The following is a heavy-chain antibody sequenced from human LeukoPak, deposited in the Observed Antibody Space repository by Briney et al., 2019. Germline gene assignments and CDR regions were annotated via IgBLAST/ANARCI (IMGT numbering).Heavy chain of an antibody. D-gene: IGHD2-15*01. CDR2: MDYSGYT. V-gene: IGHV4-39*01. J-gene: IGHJ4*02. Sequence: PSETLSLTCTVSGGSISSTTQYWSWIRQPPGKGLEWIGSMDYSGYTYYNPSLKSRVTISVDTSKNQFSLKLSSVTAADTAVYYCARLSRPGGFDYWGQGTLVTVSS. CDR1: GGSISSTTQY. CDR3: ARLSRPGGFDY.